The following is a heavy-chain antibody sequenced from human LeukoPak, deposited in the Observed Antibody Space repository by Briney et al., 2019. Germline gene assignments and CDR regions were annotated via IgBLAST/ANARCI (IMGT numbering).Heavy chain of an antibody. D-gene: IGHD6-13*01. CDR2: ISSNSRYI. J-gene: IGHJ4*02. CDR3: ARVAEAAAFDS. V-gene: IGHV3-21*06. Sequence: GGSLRLSCAASGFTFSTYSMSLVRQAPGKGLEWVSSISSNSRYIYYADSMRGRFTISRDNAKNSLYLQMNSLKPEDTAVYYCARVAEAAAFDSWGQGTLVTVSS. CDR1: GFTFSTYS.